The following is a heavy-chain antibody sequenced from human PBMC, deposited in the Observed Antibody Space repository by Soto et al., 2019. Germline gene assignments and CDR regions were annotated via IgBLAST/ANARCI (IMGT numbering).Heavy chain of an antibody. CDR1: GFTFSSYG. V-gene: IGHV3-30*03. J-gene: IGHJ1*01. CDR2: ISYEGSNK. Sequence: QVQLVESGGGVVQPGRSLRLSCAASGFTFSSYGMQWVRQAPGKGLEWVAVISYEGSNKYYADSVKGRFTISRDNSKNTLYLQMNSLRAEDTAVYYCASEGGDFYGEYFQHWGQGTLVTVSS. D-gene: IGHD2-21*02. CDR3: ASEGGDFYGEYFQH.